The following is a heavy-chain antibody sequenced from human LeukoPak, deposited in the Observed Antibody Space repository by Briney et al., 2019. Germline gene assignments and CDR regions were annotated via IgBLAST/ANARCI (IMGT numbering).Heavy chain of an antibody. CDR3: ARQGWELVGY. D-gene: IGHD1-26*01. J-gene: IGHJ4*02. CDR2: TYYSGST. CDR1: GGSISSSSYY. Sequence: SETLSLTCTVSGGSISSSSYYWGWIRQPPGKGLEWIGSTYYSGSTYYNPSLKSRVTISVDTSKNQFSLKLSSVTAADTAVYYCARQGWELVGYWGQGTLVTVSS. V-gene: IGHV4-39*01.